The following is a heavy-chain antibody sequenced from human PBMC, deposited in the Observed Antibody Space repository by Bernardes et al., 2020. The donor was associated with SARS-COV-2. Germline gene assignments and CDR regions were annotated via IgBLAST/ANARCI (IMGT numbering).Heavy chain of an antibody. V-gene: IGHV4-34*01. CDR1: GGSFSAYY. D-gene: IGHD6-25*01. Sequence: SESLSLTCAVYGGSFSAYYWSGIRQPPGKGLEWIGEINHSGSTNYNPSLKSRVTISVDTSKNQFSLKLSSVTAADTAVYYCARRGAAFQHWGQGTLVTVSS. CDR3: ARRGAAFQH. J-gene: IGHJ1*01. CDR2: INHSGST.